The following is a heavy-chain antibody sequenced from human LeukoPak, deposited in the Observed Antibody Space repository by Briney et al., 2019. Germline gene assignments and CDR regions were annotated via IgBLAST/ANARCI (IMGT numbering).Heavy chain of an antibody. J-gene: IGHJ4*02. CDR3: ARGLEGATPGND. D-gene: IGHD1-26*01. CDR1: GYTFTGYY. Sequence: ASVKVSCKASGYTFTGYYMHWVRQAPGQGLEWMGWINPNSGGTNYAQKFQGRVTMTRNTSISTAYMELSSLRSEDTAVYYCARGLEGATPGNDWGQGTLVTVSS. CDR2: INPNSGGT. V-gene: IGHV1-2*02.